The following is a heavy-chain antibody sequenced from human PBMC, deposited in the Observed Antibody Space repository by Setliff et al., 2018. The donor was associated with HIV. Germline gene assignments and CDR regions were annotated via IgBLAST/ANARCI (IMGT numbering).Heavy chain of an antibody. CDR2: VCQRGGI. V-gene: IGHV4-4*02. J-gene: IGHJ5*02. CDR3: VRNHGWALGT. D-gene: IGHD3-16*01. CDR1: GDSINTPHC. Sequence: PSETLSLTCAVSGDSINTPHCWSWVRQSLEKGLEWIGEVCQRGGINYNPFLWSRASISMDKPRNYFSLEMASMTAADTAVYFCVRNHGWALGTWGQGLLVTVPQ.